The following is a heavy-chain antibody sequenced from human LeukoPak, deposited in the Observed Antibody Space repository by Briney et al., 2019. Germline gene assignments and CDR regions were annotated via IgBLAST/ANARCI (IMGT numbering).Heavy chain of an antibody. V-gene: IGHV3-23*01. D-gene: IGHD1-26*01. CDR1: DFSFITYA. Sequence: GGSLRLSCAASDFSFITYAMSWVRQAPGKGLEWVSTISGGGDATYYADSVKGRFTISRDNSKNTLDLQMNSLRAEDTAVYYCAKDSTGATRGFDYWGQGTLVTVSS. CDR2: ISGGGDAT. J-gene: IGHJ4*02. CDR3: AKDSTGATRGFDY.